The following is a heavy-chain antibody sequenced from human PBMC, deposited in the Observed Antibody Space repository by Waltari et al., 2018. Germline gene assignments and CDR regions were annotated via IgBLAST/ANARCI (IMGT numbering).Heavy chain of an antibody. CDR2: ISYDGSNK. J-gene: IGHJ5*02. CDR3: AREVAAALYP. V-gene: IGHV3-30-3*01. CDR1: GFTFSSYA. Sequence: QVQLVESGGGVVQPGRSLRLSCAASGFTFSSYAMHWVRQAPGKGLEWVAVISYDGSNKDYADSVKGRFTISRDNSKNTLYLQMNSLRAEDTAVYHCAREVAAALYPWGQGTLVTVSS. D-gene: IGHD6-13*01.